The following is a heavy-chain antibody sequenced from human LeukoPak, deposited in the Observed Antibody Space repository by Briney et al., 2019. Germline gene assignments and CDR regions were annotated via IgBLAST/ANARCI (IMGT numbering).Heavy chain of an antibody. CDR1: GFIVSSNH. V-gene: IGHV3-53*01. CDR2: IYSGGGT. CDR3: ATDSYVSGSYYRLFY. J-gene: IGHJ4*02. Sequence: PGGSLRLSCAASGFIVSSNHMSWVRQAPGKGLEWVSVIYSGGGTYYADSVKGRFTISRDNAKNTLYLQMNNLRAEDTAIYYCATDSYVSGSYYRLFYWGQGTLVTVSS. D-gene: IGHD3-10*01.